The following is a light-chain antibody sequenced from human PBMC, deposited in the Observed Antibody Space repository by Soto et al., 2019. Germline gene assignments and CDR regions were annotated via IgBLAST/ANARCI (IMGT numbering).Light chain of an antibody. Sequence: QSVLTQPPSVSGAPGQRVTISCTGSSSNIGAGYDVHWYQQLPRTAPKLMIYEVSNRPSGVSNRFSGSKSGNTASLTISGLQAEDEADYYCSSYTSSSTVVFGGGTKLTVL. CDR1: SSNIGAGYD. CDR2: EVS. J-gene: IGLJ2*01. V-gene: IGLV1-40*01. CDR3: SSYTSSSTVV.